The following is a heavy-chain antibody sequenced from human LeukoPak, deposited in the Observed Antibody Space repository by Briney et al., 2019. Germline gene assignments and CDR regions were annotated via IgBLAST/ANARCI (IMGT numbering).Heavy chain of an antibody. CDR2: IIGDASLI. Sequence: GGSLRLSCAASGFTFSGSWIHWGRQVLGKRLVWVSRIIGDASLIHYADSVKGRFTVSRDNAKNTLYLQMNSLRAEDTAVYHCVGERDMGPHVGGIDIWGRGTMVTVSS. D-gene: IGHD3-3*01. V-gene: IGHV3-74*01. CDR3: VGERDMGPHVGGIDI. J-gene: IGHJ3*02. CDR1: GFTFSGSW.